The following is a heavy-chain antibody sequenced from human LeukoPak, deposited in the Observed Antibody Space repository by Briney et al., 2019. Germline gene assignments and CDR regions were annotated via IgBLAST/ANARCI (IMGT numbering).Heavy chain of an antibody. CDR3: ARGRGDFWSGYYSTPHRSNWFDP. CDR1: GGSISSYY. Sequence: SETLSLTCTVSGGSISSYYWSWIRQPPGKGLEWIGYIYYSGSTNYNPSLKSRVTISVDTSKNQFSLKLSSVTAADTAVYYCARGRGDFWSGYYSTPHRSNWFDPWGQGTLVTVSS. V-gene: IGHV4-59*12. J-gene: IGHJ5*02. CDR2: IYYSGST. D-gene: IGHD3-3*01.